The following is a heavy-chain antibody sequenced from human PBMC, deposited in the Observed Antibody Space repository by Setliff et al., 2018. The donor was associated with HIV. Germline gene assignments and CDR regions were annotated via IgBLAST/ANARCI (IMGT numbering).Heavy chain of an antibody. Sequence: ASVKVSCKASGYTFTGYYMHWVRQAPGQGLEWMGWINPNSGGTTYAQRFQGRVTMTRDTSISTAYMEGSRLRSDDTAVYYCAREGGVDLPTMDVWGKGTTVTVSS. V-gene: IGHV1-2*02. D-gene: IGHD2-15*01. J-gene: IGHJ6*03. CDR1: GYTFTGYY. CDR3: AREGGVDLPTMDV. CDR2: INPNSGGT.